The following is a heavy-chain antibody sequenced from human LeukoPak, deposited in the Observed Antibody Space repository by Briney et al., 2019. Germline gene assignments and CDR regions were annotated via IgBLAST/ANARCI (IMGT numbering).Heavy chain of an antibody. CDR3: ARGREQWLVKIDAFDI. D-gene: IGHD6-19*01. Sequence: GGSLRLSCAASGFTFSSYGMHWVRQAPGKGLEWVAVISYDGSNKYYADSVKGRFTISRDNSKNTLYLQMNSLRAEDTAVYYCARGREQWLVKIDAFDIWGQGTMVTVSS. J-gene: IGHJ3*02. V-gene: IGHV3-30*03. CDR2: ISYDGSNK. CDR1: GFTFSSYG.